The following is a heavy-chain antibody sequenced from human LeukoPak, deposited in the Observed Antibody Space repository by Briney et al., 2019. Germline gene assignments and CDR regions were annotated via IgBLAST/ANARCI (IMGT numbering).Heavy chain of an antibody. J-gene: IGHJ6*02. D-gene: IGHD2-2*02. V-gene: IGHV1-8*01. CDR2: MNPNSGNT. CDR1: GYTFTSYD. Sequence: GASVKVSCKASGYTFTSYDINWVRQATGQGLEWMGWMNPNSGNTGYAQKFQGRVTMTRNTSISTAHMELSSLRSEDTAVYYCARSLPYMSIHDYGMDVWGQGTTVTVSS. CDR3: ARSLPYMSIHDYGMDV.